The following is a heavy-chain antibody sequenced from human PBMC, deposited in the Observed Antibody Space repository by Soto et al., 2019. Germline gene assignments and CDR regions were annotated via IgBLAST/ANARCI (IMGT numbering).Heavy chain of an antibody. CDR1: GGTFSSYA. CDR3: ALTDGEEIDYYYYGMDV. CDR2: IIPIFGTA. D-gene: IGHD3-10*01. V-gene: IGHV1-69*06. Sequence: VKVSCKASGGTFSSYAISWVRQAPGQGLEWMGGIIPIFGTANYAQKFQGRVTITADKSTSTAYMELSSLRSEDTAVYYCALTDGEEIDYYYYGMDVWGQGTTVTVSS. J-gene: IGHJ6*02.